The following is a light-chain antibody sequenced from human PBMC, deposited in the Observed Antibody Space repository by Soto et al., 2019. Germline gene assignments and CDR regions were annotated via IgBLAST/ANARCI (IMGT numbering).Light chain of an antibody. CDR3: QQYNNWPRT. V-gene: IGKV3-15*01. CDR1: QSVSSN. CDR2: GAS. Sequence: EIGLTQSPGTLSLSPGERATLSCRASQSVSSNLAWYQQKLGQAPRLLIYGASTRATGISAKFSGSGSGTEFTLTISSLQSEDFAIYYCQQYNNWPRTFGQGTKVDIK. J-gene: IGKJ1*01.